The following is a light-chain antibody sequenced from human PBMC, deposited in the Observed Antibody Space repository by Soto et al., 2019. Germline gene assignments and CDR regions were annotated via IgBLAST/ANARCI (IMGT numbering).Light chain of an antibody. V-gene: IGLV7-43*01. CDR3: VFLHGGARV. CDR2: RTS. Sequence: QAVVTQEPSLTVSPGGTVTLTCALTTGAVTSDYNPNWFQRRPGQALRTLIYRTSNKHAWTPARFSGSLLGGKAALTLSGGRPGDEADYYCVFLHGGARVFGGGTKLTVL. J-gene: IGLJ3*02. CDR1: TGAVTSDYN.